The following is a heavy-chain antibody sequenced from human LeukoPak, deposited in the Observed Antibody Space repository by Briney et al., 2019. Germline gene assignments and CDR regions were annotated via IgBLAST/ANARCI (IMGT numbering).Heavy chain of an antibody. CDR1: GFTVSSNS. D-gene: IGHD2-21*01. CDR2: IYTTGRT. J-gene: IGHJ4*02. CDR3: ARRAGDCSHPYDY. V-gene: IGHV3-53*01. Sequence: GGSLRLSCTVSGFTVSSNSMSWVRQTPGKGLEWVSFIYTTGRTHDSDSVKGRFTISRDSSKNTLYLQMNSLRAEDTAVYYCARRAGDCSHPYDYWGQGTLVTVSS.